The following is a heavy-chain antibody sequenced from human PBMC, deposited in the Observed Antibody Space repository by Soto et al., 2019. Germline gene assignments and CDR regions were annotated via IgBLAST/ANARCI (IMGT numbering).Heavy chain of an antibody. CDR3: ARDYYDSSEGNWFDP. CDR2: ISAYNGNT. Sequence: ASVKVSCKASGYTFTSYGISWVRQAPGQGLEWMGWISAYNGNTNYAQKLQGRVTMTTDTSTSTAYMELRSLRSDETAVYYCARDYYDSSEGNWFDPWGQGTLVTVSS. J-gene: IGHJ5*02. V-gene: IGHV1-18*04. CDR1: GYTFTSYG. D-gene: IGHD3-22*01.